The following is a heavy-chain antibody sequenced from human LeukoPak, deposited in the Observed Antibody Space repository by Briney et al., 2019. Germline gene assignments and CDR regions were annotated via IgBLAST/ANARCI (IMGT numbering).Heavy chain of an antibody. D-gene: IGHD6-13*01. J-gene: IGHJ4*02. CDR2: IYYSGST. CDR1: GGSISSYY. CDR3: ARGGIAAAGDLDY. Sequence: SETLSLTCTVSGGSISSYYWSWVRQPPGKGLEWIGEIYYSGSTYYNPSLKSRVTISVDTSKNQFSLKLSSVTAADTAVYYCARGGIAAAGDLDYWGQGTLVTVSS. V-gene: IGHV4-59*04.